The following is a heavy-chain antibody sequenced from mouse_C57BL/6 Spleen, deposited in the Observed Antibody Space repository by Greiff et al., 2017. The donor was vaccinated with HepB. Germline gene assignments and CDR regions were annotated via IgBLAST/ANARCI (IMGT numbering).Heavy chain of an antibody. J-gene: IGHJ2*01. CDR3: TRNYGNVFDY. CDR2: IDPETGGT. V-gene: IGHV1-15*01. CDR1: GYTFTDYE. D-gene: IGHD2-1*01. Sequence: QVQLQQSGAELVRPGASVTLSCKASGYTFTDYEMHWVKQTPVHGLEWIGAIDPETGGTAYNQKFKGKAILTADKSSSTAYMELRSLTSEDSAVYYCTRNYGNVFDYCGQGTTLTVSS.